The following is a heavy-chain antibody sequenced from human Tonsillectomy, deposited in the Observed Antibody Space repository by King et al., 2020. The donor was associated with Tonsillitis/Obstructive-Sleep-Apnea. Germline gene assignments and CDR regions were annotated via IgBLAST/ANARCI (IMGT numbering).Heavy chain of an antibody. CDR2: INHSGST. V-gene: IGHV4-34*01. Sequence: VQLQQWGAGLLKPSETLSLTCAVYGGSFSGYYWSRIRQPPGKGLEWIGEINHSGSTNYNPSLKSRVTISVDTSKNQFSLKLSSVTAADTAVYYCAGSIDIVVVVAATRFDYWGQGTLVTVSS. J-gene: IGHJ4*02. CDR1: GGSFSGYY. CDR3: AGSIDIVVVVAATRFDY. D-gene: IGHD2-15*01.